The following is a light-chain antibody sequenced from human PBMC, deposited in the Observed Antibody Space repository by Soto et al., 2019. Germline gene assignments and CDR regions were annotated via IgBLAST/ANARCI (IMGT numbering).Light chain of an antibody. CDR3: QQYYRSRT. J-gene: IGKJ1*01. Sequence: DIVMTQSPDSLAVSLGERATINCKSSQSILSSSNNKNYLAWYQQKAGQPPKLLIYWASTRESGVPDRFSGSGSGTDFTLTIRSRQAEDVAVYYCQQYYRSRTFGQGTKVEIK. CDR2: WAS. V-gene: IGKV4-1*01. CDR1: QSILSSSNNKNY.